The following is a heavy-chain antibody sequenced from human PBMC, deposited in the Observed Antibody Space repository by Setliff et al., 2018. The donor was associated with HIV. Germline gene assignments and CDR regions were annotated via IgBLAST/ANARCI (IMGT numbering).Heavy chain of an antibody. CDR3: ARGHPGGYYDASGYLNY. V-gene: IGHV3-48*01. Sequence: PGGSLRLSCAASGFTFRSYSMNWVRQAPGKGLEWVSYISSSGSTIYYADSVKGRFTISRDSADKSLYLQMNSLRAEDTGIYYCARGHPGGYYDASGYLNYWGQGTLVTVSS. J-gene: IGHJ4*02. CDR2: ISSSGSTI. D-gene: IGHD3-22*01. CDR1: GFTFRSYS.